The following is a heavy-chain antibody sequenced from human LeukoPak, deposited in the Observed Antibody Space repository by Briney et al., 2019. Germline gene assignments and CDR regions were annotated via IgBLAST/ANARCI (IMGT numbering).Heavy chain of an antibody. CDR3: PTCYYDSSAHFGN. Sequence: GGSLRLSCAASGCTFSRYAMSWVRQAPGKGLEWVSAISGSGGSTNYADSVKGRFTISRDNSMNTLYLQMNSLGAEDTAVYYCPTCYYDSSAHFGNWGQGTLVTVSS. CDR2: ISGSGGST. V-gene: IGHV3-23*01. D-gene: IGHD3-22*01. CDR1: GCTFSRYA. J-gene: IGHJ4*02.